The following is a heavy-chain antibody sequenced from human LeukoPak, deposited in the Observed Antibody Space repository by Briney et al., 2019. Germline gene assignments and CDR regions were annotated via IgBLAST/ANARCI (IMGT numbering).Heavy chain of an antibody. CDR2: IIPIFGTA. CDR3: ARAPLDGGAAADSPYGAFDI. D-gene: IGHD6-13*01. J-gene: IGHJ3*02. CDR1: RGTFSSYA. Sequence: GSSVKVSCKASRGTFSSYAISWVRQAPGQGLEWMGGIIPIFGTANYAQKFQGRVTITADKSTSTAYMELSSLRSEDTAVYYCARAPLDGGAAADSPYGAFDIWGQGTMVTVSS. V-gene: IGHV1-69*06.